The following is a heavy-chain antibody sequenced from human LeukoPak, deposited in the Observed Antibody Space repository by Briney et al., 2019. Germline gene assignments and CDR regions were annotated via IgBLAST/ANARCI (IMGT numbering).Heavy chain of an antibody. CDR2: IYHSGST. Sequence: PSETLSLTCAVSGGSISSSNWWSWVRQPPGKGLEWIGEIYHSGSTNYNPSLKSRVTISVDKSKNQFSLKLSSVTAADTAVYYCAKLGIWSLKAFEIWGQGTMVTISS. CDR1: GGSISSSNW. J-gene: IGHJ3*02. CDR3: AKLGIWSLKAFEI. D-gene: IGHD1-14*01. V-gene: IGHV4-4*02.